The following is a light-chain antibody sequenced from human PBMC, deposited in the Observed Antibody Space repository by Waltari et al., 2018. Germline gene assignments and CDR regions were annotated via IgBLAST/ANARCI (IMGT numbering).Light chain of an antibody. J-gene: IGKJ1*01. V-gene: IGKV3-20*01. CDR3: QHYLRLPAT. Sequence: SCRASQSVSRALAWYQQKPGQAPRLLIYGASNRATGIPDRVSGSGSGTDFSLTISSLEPEDFAVYYCQHYLRLPATFGQGTKVEIK. CDR1: QSVSRA. CDR2: GAS.